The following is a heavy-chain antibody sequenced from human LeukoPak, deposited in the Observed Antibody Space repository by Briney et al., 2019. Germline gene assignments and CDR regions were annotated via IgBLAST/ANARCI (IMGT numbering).Heavy chain of an antibody. V-gene: IGHV4-4*09. CDR1: GGFVSRHY. CDR2: IYTRGKT. J-gene: IGHJ5*02. D-gene: IGHD3-10*01. CDR3: ARHLHSDGSGSYLNWLDP. Sequence: SETLSLTCTVSGGFVSRHYRSWIRQRPGKGLEWIGYIYTRGKTNSNPSLKGRVTISGDTSKNQFSLKLSSVTAADTAVYYCARHLHSDGSGSYLNWLDPWGQGILVTVSS.